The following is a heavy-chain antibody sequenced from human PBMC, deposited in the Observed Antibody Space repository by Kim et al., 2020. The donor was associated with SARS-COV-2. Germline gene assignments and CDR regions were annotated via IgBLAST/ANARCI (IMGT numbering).Heavy chain of an antibody. J-gene: IGHJ4*02. CDR3: VRDVPDSFWTGPRLDY. CDR1: GFIFSTYW. V-gene: IGHV3-7*01. CDR2: VKQDGSEA. Sequence: GGSLRLSCAASGFIFSTYWMSWVRQAPGKGLEWVAIVKQDGSEAYYVDSVRGRSTASRDNAKDSLFLHLSSLWAEDTAVYYCVRDVPDSFWTGPRLDYWGQGTLVTVSS. D-gene: IGHD3-3*01.